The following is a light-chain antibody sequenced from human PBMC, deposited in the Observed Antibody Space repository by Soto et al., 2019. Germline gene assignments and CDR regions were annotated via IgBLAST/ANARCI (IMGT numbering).Light chain of an antibody. J-gene: IGLJ2*01. CDR1: SSDVGNYNF. CDR2: DVS. CDR3: NSYTSSRTLI. Sequence: QSALTQPASVSGSPGQSINISCTGTSSDVGNYNFVSWYQQHPGKAPKLMIYDVSNRPSGVSNRFSGSKSGNTASLTISGLRAEDEGDYYCNSYTSSRTLIFGGGTKLTVL. V-gene: IGLV2-14*01.